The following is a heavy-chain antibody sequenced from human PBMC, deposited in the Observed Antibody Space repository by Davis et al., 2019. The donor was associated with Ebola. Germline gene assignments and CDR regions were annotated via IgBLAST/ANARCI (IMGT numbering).Heavy chain of an antibody. CDR2: TSHHPDYT. CDR3: ARDGGGYRYGYYYYGMDV. CDR1: GGSFTDYF. Sequence: SETLSLTCAVYGGSFTDYFWSWIRQPPGKGLEWIGETSHHPDYTNYSPSFGGRVTISVDTSKNQFSLKLSSVTAADTAVYYCARDGGGYRYGYYYYGMDVWGQGTTVTVSS. J-gene: IGHJ6*02. D-gene: IGHD5-18*01. V-gene: IGHV4-34*01.